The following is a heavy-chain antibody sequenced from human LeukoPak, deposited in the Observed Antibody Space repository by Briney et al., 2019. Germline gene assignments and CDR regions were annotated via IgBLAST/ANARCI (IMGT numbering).Heavy chain of an antibody. CDR3: ARGEVSASLYYFDF. CDR2: VSGYTGNT. J-gene: IGHJ4*02. Sequence: ASVKVSCKTSGYTFTTYGVSWVRQAPGHGLEWMGWVSGYTGNTNYAERFQGRVTMTIDASTSTVYMELTNLRSDDMAVYFCARGEVSASLYYFDFWGQGTLVTVS. CDR1: GYTFTTYG. D-gene: IGHD1-14*01. V-gene: IGHV1-18*03.